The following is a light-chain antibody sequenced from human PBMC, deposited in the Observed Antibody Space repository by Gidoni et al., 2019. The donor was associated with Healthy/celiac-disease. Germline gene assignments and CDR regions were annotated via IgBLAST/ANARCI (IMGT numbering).Light chain of an antibody. CDR2: LGS. J-gene: IGKJ2*01. Sequence: DIVMTQSPLSLPVTPGEPASISCRSSQSLLHSNGYNYLDWYLQKPGQSPQLLIYLGSNRASGVPDRFSGSGSGTDFTLKISRVEAEDVGVYYCMQALQTPPLLRYTFGQGTKLEIK. CDR3: MQALQTPPLLRYT. CDR1: QSLLHSNGYNY. V-gene: IGKV2-28*01.